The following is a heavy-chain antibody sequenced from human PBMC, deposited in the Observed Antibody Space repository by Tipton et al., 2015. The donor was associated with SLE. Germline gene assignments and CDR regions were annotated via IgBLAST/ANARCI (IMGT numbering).Heavy chain of an antibody. V-gene: IGHV3-74*01. Sequence: SLRFSCAASGFTFNNYWMHWVRQVPGKGLVWVSQINEGGTSYADSVKGRFTISRDNANTLYLQMNSLRVEDTAVYYCVREVVVPAAIRDYFGMDVWGQGTTVTVSS. J-gene: IGHJ6*02. D-gene: IGHD2-2*01. CDR3: VREVVVPAAIRDYFGMDV. CDR1: GFTFNNYW. CDR2: INEGGT.